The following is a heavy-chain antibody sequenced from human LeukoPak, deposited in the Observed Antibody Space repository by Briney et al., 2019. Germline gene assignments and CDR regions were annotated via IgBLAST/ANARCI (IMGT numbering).Heavy chain of an antibody. V-gene: IGHV4-39*01. D-gene: IGHD6-13*01. CDR3: ARSHGYSSSWSLGYHDYYYYMDV. CDR2: IYYSGST. CDR1: GGSISSSSYY. J-gene: IGHJ6*03. Sequence: SETLSLTCTVSGGSISSSSYYWGWIRQPPGKGLEWIATIYYSGSTYYNPSLKSRVTISVDTSKNQFSLKLSSVTAADTAVYYCARSHGYSSSWSLGYHDYYYYMDVWGKGTTVTVSS.